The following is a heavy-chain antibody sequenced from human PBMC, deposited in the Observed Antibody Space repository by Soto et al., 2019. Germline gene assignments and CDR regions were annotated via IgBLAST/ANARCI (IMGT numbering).Heavy chain of an antibody. CDR3: GKRSSGWYVDY. J-gene: IGHJ4*02. Sequence: EVQLLESGGGLVQPGGSLRLSCAASGFTFSSYAMNWVRQAPGKGLEWVSVISGSGGSTYYADSVKGRFTISRDNSKSTPYLQMNRLRAEDPAVYYCGKRSSGWYVDYWGQGTLVPVSS. D-gene: IGHD6-19*01. CDR2: ISGSGGST. V-gene: IGHV3-23*01. CDR1: GFTFSSYA.